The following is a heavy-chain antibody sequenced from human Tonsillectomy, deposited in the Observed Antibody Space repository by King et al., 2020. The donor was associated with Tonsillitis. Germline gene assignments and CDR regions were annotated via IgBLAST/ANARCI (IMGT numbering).Heavy chain of an antibody. J-gene: IGHJ5*02. V-gene: IGHV4-59*01. CDR2: IHYTGST. Sequence: VQLQESGPGLVKPSETLSLTCTVSGGSISGYYWSWIRQPPGKGLEWIGYIHYTGSTKYTSSLKSRVTISLDTSKNQFSLKLNYVTAADSAVYYCAREECNGTLCYPFAPWGQGTLVTVSS. D-gene: IGHD2-2*01. CDR1: GGSISGYY. CDR3: AREECNGTLCYPFAP.